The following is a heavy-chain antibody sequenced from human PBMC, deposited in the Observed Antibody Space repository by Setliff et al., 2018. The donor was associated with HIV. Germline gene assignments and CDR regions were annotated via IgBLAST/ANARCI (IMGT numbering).Heavy chain of an antibody. V-gene: IGHV4-39*01. CDR3: AGSWSGYPLSFGY. CDR1: GGSISTSSYY. Sequence: SSETLSLTCNVSGGSISTSSYYWIWVRQPPGEGLEWIGNIYYSGSTYYNPSLQSRITISVDTSKNQFSLKLSSVTAADTAVYYCAGSWSGYPLSFGYWGQGTLVTVSS. J-gene: IGHJ4*02. CDR2: IYYSGST. D-gene: IGHD3-3*01.